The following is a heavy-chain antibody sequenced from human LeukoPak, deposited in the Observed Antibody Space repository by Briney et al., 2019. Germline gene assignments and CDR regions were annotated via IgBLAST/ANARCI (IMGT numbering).Heavy chain of an antibody. CDR2: IFYSGST. CDR1: GGSISSNNYY. Sequence: PSETLSLTCTVSGGSISSNNYYWGWIRQPPGKGLEWIGSIFYSGSTYYNPSLKSRVTISVDTSKNQFSLKLSSVTAADTAVYYCARGYVGTMIVGVYFDYWGQGTLVTVSS. CDR3: ARGYVGTMIVGVYFDY. J-gene: IGHJ4*02. V-gene: IGHV4-39*07. D-gene: IGHD3-22*01.